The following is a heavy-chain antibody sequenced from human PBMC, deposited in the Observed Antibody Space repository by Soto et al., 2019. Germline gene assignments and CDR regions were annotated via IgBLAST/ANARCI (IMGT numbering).Heavy chain of an antibody. CDR2: INQDGSEK. Sequence: GGSLRLSCAASGFTFSNYYMTWVRQAPGKGLQWVASINQDGSEKCSVDSVKGRFTISRDNGKNSVYLQMNSLRVEDTAVYYCARYVGEIWGHGTKVTVSS. CDR1: GFTFSNYY. J-gene: IGHJ3*02. V-gene: IGHV3-7*05. CDR3: ARYVGEI. D-gene: IGHD2-15*01.